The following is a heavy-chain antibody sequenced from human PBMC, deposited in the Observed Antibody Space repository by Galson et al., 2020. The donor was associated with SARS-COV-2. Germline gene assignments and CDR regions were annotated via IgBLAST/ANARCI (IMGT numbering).Heavy chain of an antibody. CDR2: MYYSGST. J-gene: IGHJ6*02. D-gene: IGHD6-19*01. Sequence: ASETLSLNCTVSGDSISSGRYYWTWIRQSPGKGLEWIGYMYYSGSTYYNPSLKSRISISVDASNKHLSLRLNSVTAADTAVYYCARSIPVPGSLYGYYHGLDVWGQGTTVTVSS. CDR3: ARSIPVPGSLYGYYHGLDV. CDR1: GDSISSGRYY. V-gene: IGHV4-31*03.